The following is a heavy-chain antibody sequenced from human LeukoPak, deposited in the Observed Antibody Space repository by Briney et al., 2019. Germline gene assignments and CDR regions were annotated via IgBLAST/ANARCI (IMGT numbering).Heavy chain of an antibody. CDR2: ISGDSTYT. V-gene: IGHV3-11*06. Sequence: GGSLRLSCVVSGLTFSDYYMSWIRQAPGKGLEWVSYISGDSTYTNYGDSVKGRFTISRDNAKNSVYLRMNSLRAEDTAVYYCTNNPRTATSSYWGQGTLVTVSS. D-gene: IGHD1-7*01. CDR1: GLTFSDYY. J-gene: IGHJ4*02. CDR3: TNNPRTATSSY.